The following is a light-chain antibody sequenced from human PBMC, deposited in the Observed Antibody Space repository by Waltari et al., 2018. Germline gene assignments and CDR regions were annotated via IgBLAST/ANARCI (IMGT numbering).Light chain of an antibody. CDR3: AAWDDSLNGL. CDR1: SSNIGSNT. Sequence: QSVLTQPPSASGTPGQRVTISCSGSSSNIGSNTVNWYHQLPGTAPKLHIYSNNQRPSGVPDRFSGSKSGTSASLAISGLQSEDEADYYCAAWDDSLNGLFGGGTKLTVL. V-gene: IGLV1-44*01. CDR2: SNN. J-gene: IGLJ2*01.